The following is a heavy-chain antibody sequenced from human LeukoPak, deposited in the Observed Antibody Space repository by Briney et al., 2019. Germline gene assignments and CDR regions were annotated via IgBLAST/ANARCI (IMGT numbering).Heavy chain of an antibody. CDR3: STAPAWDLLYYN. Sequence: PGESLRLSCAASGFSLSSDYMSWVRQAPGKGPECVSFVYNANGDTYYSDSVKGRFTISSDNSKNTLYLQMDNLRAEDTAVYYCSTAPAWDLLYYNWGQGTLVTVSS. CDR1: GFSLSSDY. CDR2: VYNANGDT. V-gene: IGHV3-53*01. J-gene: IGHJ4*02. D-gene: IGHD1-26*01.